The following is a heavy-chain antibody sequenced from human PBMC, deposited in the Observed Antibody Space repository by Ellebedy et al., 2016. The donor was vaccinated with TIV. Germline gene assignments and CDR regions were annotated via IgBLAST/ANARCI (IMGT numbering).Heavy chain of an antibody. CDR2: IKQDGSVK. CDR3: VPRSN. CDR1: GFTFSSYW. J-gene: IGHJ4*02. Sequence: GGSLRLSXVASGFTFSSYWMTWVRQAPGKGLEWVANIKQDGSVKYYVDSVKGRFTISRDNAKNSLYLLMNSLRAEDTALYYCVPRSNWGQGILVTVSS. V-gene: IGHV3-7*01.